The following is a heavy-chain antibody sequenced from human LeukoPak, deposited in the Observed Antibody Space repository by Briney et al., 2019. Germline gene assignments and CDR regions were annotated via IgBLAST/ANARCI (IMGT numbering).Heavy chain of an antibody. J-gene: IGHJ4*02. CDR3: ARASKWTTVTTQDY. Sequence: GASVEVSCKASGYTFTSYGISWVRQAPGQGLEWMGWISAYNGNTNYAQKLQGRVTMTTDTSTSTAYMELRSLRSDDTAVYYCARASKWTTVTTQDYWGQGTLVTVSS. CDR1: GYTFTSYG. CDR2: ISAYNGNT. V-gene: IGHV1-18*01. D-gene: IGHD4-17*01.